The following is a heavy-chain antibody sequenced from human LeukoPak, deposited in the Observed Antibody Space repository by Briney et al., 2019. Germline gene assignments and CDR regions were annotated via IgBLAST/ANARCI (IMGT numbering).Heavy chain of an antibody. CDR1: GYTFTGYY. V-gene: IGHV1-2*02. Sequence: ASVNVSCKASGYTFTGYYMHWVRQAPGQGLEWMGWINPNSGGTNYAQKFQGRVTMTRDTSISTAYMELSRLRSDDTAVYYCARAIFEQPLVYYGMDVWGQGTTVTVSS. J-gene: IGHJ6*02. CDR2: INPNSGGT. D-gene: IGHD3-9*01. CDR3: ARAIFEQPLVYYGMDV.